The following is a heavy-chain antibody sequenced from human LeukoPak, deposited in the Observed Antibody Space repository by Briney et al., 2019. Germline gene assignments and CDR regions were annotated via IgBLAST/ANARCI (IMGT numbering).Heavy chain of an antibody. V-gene: IGHV1-8*01. Sequence: ASVKVSCKASGYTFTSYDINWVRQATGQGLEWMGWMNPNSGNTGYAQKFQGRVTMTRNTSISTAYMELSSLRSEDTAVYYCARSMGPTMDPYYYYYGMDVWGKGTTVTVSS. D-gene: IGHD3-10*01. CDR2: MNPNSGNT. CDR1: GYTFTSYD. CDR3: ARSMGPTMDPYYYYYGMDV. J-gene: IGHJ6*04.